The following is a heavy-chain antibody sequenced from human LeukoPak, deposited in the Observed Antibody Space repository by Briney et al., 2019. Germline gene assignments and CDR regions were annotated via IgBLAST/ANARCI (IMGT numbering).Heavy chain of an antibody. Sequence: PGGSLRLSCAASGFTFSSYAMSCVCQAPGEGLERGSAICGSVGSTYYAASVKGRFTISSDNSKNTLYLQVNSLRAEDTAVYYCAKDKDYYDSSGNFGNPTVFDYWGQGTLVTVSS. CDR2: ICGSVGST. D-gene: IGHD3-22*01. CDR3: AKDKDYYDSSGNFGNPTVFDY. CDR1: GFTFSSYA. V-gene: IGHV3-23*01. J-gene: IGHJ4*02.